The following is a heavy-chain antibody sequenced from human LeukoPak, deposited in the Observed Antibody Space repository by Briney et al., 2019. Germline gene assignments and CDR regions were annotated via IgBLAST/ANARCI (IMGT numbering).Heavy chain of an antibody. CDR3: ARVGTAVVPVFHRYFDL. J-gene: IGHJ2*01. Sequence: GGSLRLSCAASGFTSSSHWMSWVRQAPGKGLEWVANIKEDGSEKNYVDSVKGRFTISRDNAKNSLYLQMNSLRVEDTAVYHCARVGTAVVPVFHRYFDLWGRGTLVTVSS. V-gene: IGHV3-7*01. CDR1: GFTSSSHW. CDR2: IKEDGSEK. D-gene: IGHD2-2*01.